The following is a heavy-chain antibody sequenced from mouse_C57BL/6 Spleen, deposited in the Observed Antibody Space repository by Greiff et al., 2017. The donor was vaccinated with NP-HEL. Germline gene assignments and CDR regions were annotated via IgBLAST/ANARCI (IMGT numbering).Heavy chain of an antibody. CDR3: ARFYGSSYGWFAY. D-gene: IGHD1-1*01. CDR2: IDPSDSET. J-gene: IGHJ3*01. CDR1: GYTFTSYW. V-gene: IGHV1-52*01. Sequence: QVQLKQPGAELVRPGSSVKLSCKASGYTFTSYWMHWVKQRPIQGLEWIGNIDPSDSETHYNQKFKDKATLTVDKSSSTAYMQLSSLTSEDSAVYYCARFYGSSYGWFAYWGQGTLVTVSA.